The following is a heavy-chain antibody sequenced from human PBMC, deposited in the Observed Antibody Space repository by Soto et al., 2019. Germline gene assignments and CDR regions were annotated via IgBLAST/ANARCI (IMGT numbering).Heavy chain of an antibody. CDR1: GGTFSSYA. Sequence: WASVKVSCKASGGTFSSYAISWVRQAPGQGLEWMGGIIPIFGTANYAQKFQGRVTITADESTSTAYMELSSLRSEDTAVYYCARAHGGKRASYFDYWGQGTLVTVSS. CDR3: ARAHGGKRASYFDY. V-gene: IGHV1-69*13. D-gene: IGHD2-15*01. CDR2: IIPIFGTA. J-gene: IGHJ4*02.